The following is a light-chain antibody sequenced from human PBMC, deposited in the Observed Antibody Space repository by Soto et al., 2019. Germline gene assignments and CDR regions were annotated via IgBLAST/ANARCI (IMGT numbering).Light chain of an antibody. CDR1: QSLSSNY. Sequence: EIVLTQSPGTLSLSPGERATLSCRASQSLSSNYLAWYQMKPGQAPRLLIYGASNRATGIPDRFRGSGSGTDFTITIARLEPEDFAVYYCQQCGGSLYTFGRGTKLEIK. CDR2: GAS. J-gene: IGKJ2*01. CDR3: QQCGGSLYT. V-gene: IGKV3-20*01.